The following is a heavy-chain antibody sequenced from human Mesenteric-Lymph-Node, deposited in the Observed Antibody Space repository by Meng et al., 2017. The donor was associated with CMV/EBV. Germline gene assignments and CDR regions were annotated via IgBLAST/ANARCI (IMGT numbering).Heavy chain of an antibody. J-gene: IGHJ5*02. CDR2: IPYEGDKR. D-gene: IGHD3-3*01. Sequence: GESLKISCAASGFTFSSYAMHWVRQAPGKGLEWVAYIPYEGDKRYYGDTVKGRFTISRDNYKSTAYLQMNSLRAEDTAMYYCAKDWSGNYNWFNPWGQGTLVTVSS. CDR1: GFTFSSYA. CDR3: AKDWSGNYNWFNP. V-gene: IGHV3-30*02.